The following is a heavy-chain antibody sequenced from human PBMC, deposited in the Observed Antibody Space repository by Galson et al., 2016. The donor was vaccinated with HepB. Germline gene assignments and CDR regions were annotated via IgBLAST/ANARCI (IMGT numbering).Heavy chain of an antibody. V-gene: IGHV4-59*02. CDR3: AREGRGYYDSSGYYLGY. CDR1: GGSVSTYY. CDR2: ISYSGST. D-gene: IGHD3-22*01. Sequence: ATLSLTCTVSGGSVSTYYWSWIRQPPGKGLEYIGYISYSGSTNYNPSLKSRVTISVDTSRNQFSRKLNSVTAADTAVYYCAREGRGYYDSSGYYLGYWGQGTLVTVSS. J-gene: IGHJ4*02.